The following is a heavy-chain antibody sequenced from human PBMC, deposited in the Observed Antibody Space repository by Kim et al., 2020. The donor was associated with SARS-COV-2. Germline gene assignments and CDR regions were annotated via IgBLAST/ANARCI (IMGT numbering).Heavy chain of an antibody. V-gene: IGHV3-21*01. D-gene: IGHD4-17*01. CDR1: GFTFSSYS. CDR3: ARDARVTTVTNDAFDI. Sequence: GGSLRLSCAASGFTFSSYSMNWVRQAPGKGLEWVSSISSSISSIYYADSVKGRFTISRDNAKNSLYLQMNSLRAEDTAVYYCARDARVTTVTNDAFDIWGQGTMVTVSS. CDR2: ISSSISSI. J-gene: IGHJ3*02.